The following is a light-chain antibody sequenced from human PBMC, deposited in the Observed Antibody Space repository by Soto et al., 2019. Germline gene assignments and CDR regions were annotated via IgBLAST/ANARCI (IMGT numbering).Light chain of an antibody. J-gene: IGKJ4*01. Sequence: EIVLTQSPATLSLSPGEGATLSCRASQSVSSYLAWYQQKPGQAPRLLIYGASTRATGIPVRFSGSGSGTEFTLTISSLQSEDSAVYYCQQYNDWPLTFGGGTKVDIK. V-gene: IGKV3-15*01. CDR2: GAS. CDR1: QSVSSY. CDR3: QQYNDWPLT.